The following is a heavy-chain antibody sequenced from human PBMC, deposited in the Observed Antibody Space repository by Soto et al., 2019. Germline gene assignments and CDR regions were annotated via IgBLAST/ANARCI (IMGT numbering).Heavy chain of an antibody. CDR2: MNPNSGNT. CDR1: GYTFTSYD. V-gene: IGHV1-8*01. Sequence: QVQLVQSGAEVKKPGASVKVSCKASGYTFTSYDINWVRQATGQGLEYLGWMNPNSGNTGYVQKFQGRVTMTRDTSISTAYMELSSLRSEASAVYFCARGIKYGAYSRWFDPWGQGTLVTVSS. D-gene: IGHD4-17*01. J-gene: IGHJ5*02. CDR3: ARGIKYGAYSRWFDP.